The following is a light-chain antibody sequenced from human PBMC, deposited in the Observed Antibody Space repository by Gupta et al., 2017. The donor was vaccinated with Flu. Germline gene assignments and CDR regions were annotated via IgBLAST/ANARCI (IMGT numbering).Light chain of an antibody. CDR3: QHYDDWSPIT. CDR1: QSVDTN. Sequence: EMIMTQSPATLSVSPGERATLSCTTSQSVDTNLAWFRQRPGQAPRLLIYATSTRATGIPPRFSASGSGTEFTLTISSLQSGDFGIYYCQHYDDWSPITFGPGTRVDMK. CDR2: ATS. V-gene: IGKV3D-15*01. J-gene: IGKJ3*01.